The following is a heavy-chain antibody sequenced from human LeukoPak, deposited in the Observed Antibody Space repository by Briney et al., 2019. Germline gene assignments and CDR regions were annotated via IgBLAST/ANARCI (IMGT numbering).Heavy chain of an antibody. CDR3: ARGELEYSGSYYYYYYGMDV. D-gene: IGHD1-26*01. CDR1: GGSFSGYY. J-gene: IGHJ6*02. CDR2: INHSGST. V-gene: IGHV4-34*01. Sequence: PSETLSLTCAVYGGSFSGYYWSWIRQPPGKGLECIGEINHSGSTNYNPSLKSRVTISVDTSKNQFSLKLSSVTAADTAVYYCARGELEYSGSYYYYYYGMDVWGQGTTVTVSS.